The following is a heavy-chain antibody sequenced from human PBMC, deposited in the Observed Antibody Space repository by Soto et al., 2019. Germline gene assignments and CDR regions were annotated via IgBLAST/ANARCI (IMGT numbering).Heavy chain of an antibody. CDR3: AKDATYYDFWSAYSY. J-gene: IGHJ4*02. Sequence: GVSLRLSCAASGFTFSTFAMSWVRQAPGKGLEWVSAISGSGGGTYYADSVKGRFTISRDNSKNTLYLQMNSLRAEDTAVYYCAKDATYYDFWSAYSYWGQGNLVTVYS. CDR1: GFTFSTFA. V-gene: IGHV3-23*01. CDR2: ISGSGGGT. D-gene: IGHD3-3*01.